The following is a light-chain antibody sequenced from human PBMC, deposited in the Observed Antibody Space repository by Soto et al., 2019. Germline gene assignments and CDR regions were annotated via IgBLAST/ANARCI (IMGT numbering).Light chain of an antibody. J-gene: IGKJ5*01. CDR2: AAS. CDR3: QQLNSYPIT. V-gene: IGKV1-9*01. CDR1: QGLSSD. Sequence: DIQLTQSPSFLSASVGDRVTITCRASQGLSSDLAGYQQKPGKAPKLLIYAASTLQSGGPSRFSGSGSGTEFTLTISSLQPEDVATYCCQQLNSYPITFGQGTRLEIK.